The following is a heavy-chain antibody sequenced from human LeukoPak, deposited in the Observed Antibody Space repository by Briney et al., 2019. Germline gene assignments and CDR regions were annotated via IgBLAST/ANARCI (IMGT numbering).Heavy chain of an antibody. CDR1: GYTFTGYY. CDR2: INPNSGGT. V-gene: IGHV1-2*02. D-gene: IGHD5-18*01. CDR3: ARILDTAMAPPGHDAFDI. J-gene: IGHJ3*02. Sequence: ASVKVSCKASGYTFTGYYMHWVRQAPGQGLEWMGWINPNSGGTNYAQKFQGRVTMTRDTSISTAYMELSRLRSDDTAVYYCARILDTAMAPPGHDAFDIWGQGTMVTVSS.